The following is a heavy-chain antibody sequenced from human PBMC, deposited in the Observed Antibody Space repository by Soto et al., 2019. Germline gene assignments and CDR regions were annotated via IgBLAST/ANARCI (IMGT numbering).Heavy chain of an antibody. J-gene: IGHJ5*02. CDR1: GGTFSSYA. CDR2: IIPIFGTA. CDR3: ARDRVDCSGGNCWRSVEDT. V-gene: IGHV1-69*13. Sequence: SVKVSCKASGGTFSSYAISWVRQAPGQGLEWMGGIIPIFGTANYAQKFQGRVTITADESTSTAYMELSSLRSEDTAVYYCARDRVDCSGGNCWRSVEDTWGQGTLVTLSS. D-gene: IGHD2-15*01.